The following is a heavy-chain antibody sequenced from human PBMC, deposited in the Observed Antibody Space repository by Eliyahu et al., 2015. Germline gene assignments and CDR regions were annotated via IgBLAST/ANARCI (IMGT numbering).Heavy chain of an antibody. Sequence: QVQLVQSGTEVKKPGSSVRVSCKASGGTFSTFSINWVRQAPGQGLEWMGGITPVFGTANYAQNFQGRVTISADESTSTAFMELSSLRSEDTAVYYCAGPSADNGGFSKPFDYWGQGTLVTVSS. CDR1: GGTFSTFS. D-gene: IGHD4-23*01. V-gene: IGHV1-69*01. CDR3: AGPSADNGGFSKPFDY. CDR2: ITPVFGTA. J-gene: IGHJ4*02.